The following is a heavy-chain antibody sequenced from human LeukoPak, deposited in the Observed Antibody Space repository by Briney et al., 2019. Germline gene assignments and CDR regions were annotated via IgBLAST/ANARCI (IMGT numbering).Heavy chain of an antibody. V-gene: IGHV4-59*08. CDR1: GGSISGSY. CDR2: MYNSGST. D-gene: IGHD3-22*01. Sequence: SETLSLTCTVSGGSISGSYWSWIRQPPGKGLEWIAYMYNSGSTNYNPSLKSRVTISVDTSKNQFSLKLSSVTAADTAVYYCARAPHYYDSSGYFWFDPWGQGTLVTVSS. CDR3: ARAPHYYDSSGYFWFDP. J-gene: IGHJ5*02.